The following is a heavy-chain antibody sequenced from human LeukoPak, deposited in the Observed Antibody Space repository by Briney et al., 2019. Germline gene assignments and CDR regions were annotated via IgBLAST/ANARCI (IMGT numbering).Heavy chain of an antibody. J-gene: IGHJ4*02. V-gene: IGHV1-69*13. CDR2: IIPIFGTA. Sequence: SVKVSCKASGGTFSSYAISWVRQAPGQGLEWMGGIIPIFGTANYAQKFQGRVTITADESTSTAYMELSSLRSEDTAVYYCARAPVYSSSSWGTGGYYFDYWGQGTLVTVSS. CDR3: ARAPVYSSSSWGTGGYYFDY. CDR1: GGTFSSYA. D-gene: IGHD6-6*01.